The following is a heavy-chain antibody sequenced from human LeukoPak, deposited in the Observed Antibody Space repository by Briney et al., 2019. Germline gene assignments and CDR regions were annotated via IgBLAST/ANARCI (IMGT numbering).Heavy chain of an antibody. V-gene: IGHV4-39*01. D-gene: IGHD3-10*01. J-gene: IGHJ4*02. CDR1: SDSISSSY. CDR3: ARHTSMVRGVMKYYFDY. Sequence: PSETLSLTCTVSSDSISSSYWVWMRQPPGKGLEWIGSIYYSGSTYYNPSLKSRVTISVDTSKNQFSLRLNSVTAADTAVYYCARHTSMVRGVMKYYFDYWGQGTLATVSS. CDR2: IYYSGST.